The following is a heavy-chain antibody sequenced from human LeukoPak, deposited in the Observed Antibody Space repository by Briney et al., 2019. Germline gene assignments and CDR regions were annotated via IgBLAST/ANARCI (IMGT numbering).Heavy chain of an antibody. CDR2: ISSSSSTI. V-gene: IGHV3-48*04. Sequence: PGGSLRLSCAASGFTFSSYSMNWVRQAPGKGLEWVSYISSSSSTINYVDSVKGRFTISRDSAKNSLYLQMNSLRAEDTAVYYCAKGPDSSSYEVWYMDVWGKGTTVTVSS. D-gene: IGHD6-6*01. CDR1: GFTFSSYS. CDR3: AKGPDSSSYEVWYMDV. J-gene: IGHJ6*03.